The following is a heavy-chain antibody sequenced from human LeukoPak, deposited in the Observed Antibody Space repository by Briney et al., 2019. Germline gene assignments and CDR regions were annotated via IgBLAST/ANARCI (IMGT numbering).Heavy chain of an antibody. J-gene: IGHJ4*02. CDR2: INPNSGGT. CDR3: ARGYVEMATMGQGY. D-gene: IGHD5-24*01. CDR1: GYTFTGYY. Sequence: ASVKVSCKASGYTFTGYYMHWVRQAPGQGREWMGRINPNSGGTNYAQKFQGRVTMTRDTSISTAYMELSRLRSDDTAVYYCARGYVEMATMGQGYWGQGTLVTVSS. V-gene: IGHV1-2*06.